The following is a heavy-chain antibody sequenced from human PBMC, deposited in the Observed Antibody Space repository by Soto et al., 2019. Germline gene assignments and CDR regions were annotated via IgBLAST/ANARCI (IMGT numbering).Heavy chain of an antibody. D-gene: IGHD6-19*01. CDR2: ISAYNGNT. CDR3: ARVPMGIAVAGVIDY. J-gene: IGHJ4*02. V-gene: IGHV1-18*01. Sequence: GASVKVSCKASGYTFTSYGISWVRQAPGQGLEWMGWISAYNGNTNYAQKLQGRVTMTTDTSTSTAYMELRSLRSDDTAVYYCARVPMGIAVAGVIDYWGQGTLVTVSS. CDR1: GYTFTSYG.